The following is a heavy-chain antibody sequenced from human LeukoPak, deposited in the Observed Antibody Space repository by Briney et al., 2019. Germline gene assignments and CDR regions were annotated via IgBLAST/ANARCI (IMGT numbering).Heavy chain of an antibody. CDR1: GFTFSSYG. CDR3: AKALSTAMADDAFDI. V-gene: IGHV3-30*02. Sequence: GGSLRLSCAASGFTFSSYGMHWVRQAPGKGLEWVAFIRYDGSNKYYADSVKGRFTISRDNSKNTLYLQMNSLRAEDTAVYYCAKALSTAMADDAFDIWGQGTMVTVSS. CDR2: IRYDGSNK. J-gene: IGHJ3*02. D-gene: IGHD5-18*01.